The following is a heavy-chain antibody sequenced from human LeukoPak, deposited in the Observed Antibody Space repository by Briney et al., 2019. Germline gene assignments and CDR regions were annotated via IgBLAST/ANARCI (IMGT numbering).Heavy chain of an antibody. V-gene: IGHV3-30*18. CDR3: AKDGGQWLLVFDY. J-gene: IGHJ4*02. D-gene: IGHD6-19*01. Sequence: GGSLRLSCAASGFTFSSYAMSWVRQAPGKGLEWVAVISYDGSNKYYADSVKGRFTISRDNSKNTLYLQMNSLRAEDTAVYYCAKDGGQWLLVFDYWGQGTLVTVSS. CDR1: GFTFSSYA. CDR2: ISYDGSNK.